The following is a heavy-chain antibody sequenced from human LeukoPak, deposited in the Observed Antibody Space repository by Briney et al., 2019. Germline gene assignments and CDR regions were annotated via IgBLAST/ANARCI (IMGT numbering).Heavy chain of an antibody. CDR3: ATLLAAAGTDYYYYYMDV. J-gene: IGHJ6*03. CDR1: GYTFTSYY. D-gene: IGHD6-13*01. CDR2: INTSGGST. Sequence: AAVRVSCMPSGYTFTSYYMHWGRQAPGQGLEWMGLINTSGGSTSYAQKYQGRVTMTRDTSTSTVYMELSSLRSEDTAVYYCATLLAAAGTDYYYYYMDVWGKGTTVTVSS. V-gene: IGHV1-46*01.